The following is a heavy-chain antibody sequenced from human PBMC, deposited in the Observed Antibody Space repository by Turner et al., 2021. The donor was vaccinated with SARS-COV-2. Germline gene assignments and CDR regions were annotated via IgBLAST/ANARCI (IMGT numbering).Heavy chain of an antibody. Sequence: QLRLQRWGAALFMPSETMSLTCAVHGGSSSGYYWSWVRQLPGKGLEWIGEISHSGTTNYNTSHKNRVTISKDTSKNQFSLKLSSVTAADTGVYYCARDIADRRRAFDYWGQGTQVTVSS. J-gene: IGHJ4*02. CDR3: ARDIADRRRAFDY. D-gene: IGHD6-6*01. CDR2: ISHSGTT. CDR1: GGSSSGYY. V-gene: IGHV4-34*01.